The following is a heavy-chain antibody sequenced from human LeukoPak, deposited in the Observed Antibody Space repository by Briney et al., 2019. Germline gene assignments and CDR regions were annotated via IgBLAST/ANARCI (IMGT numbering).Heavy chain of an antibody. Sequence: GGSLRLSCAASGFTFNNYGMHWVRQAPGKGLEWVAFIRSDERNRYYADSVKGRFTVSRDNSQNTLYVQMNSLRTEDTAVYYCAKGTSTSWSLDYWGQGALGTVSS. CDR1: GFTFNNYG. D-gene: IGHD6-13*01. V-gene: IGHV3-30*02. J-gene: IGHJ4*02. CDR2: IRSDERNR. CDR3: AKGTSTSWSLDY.